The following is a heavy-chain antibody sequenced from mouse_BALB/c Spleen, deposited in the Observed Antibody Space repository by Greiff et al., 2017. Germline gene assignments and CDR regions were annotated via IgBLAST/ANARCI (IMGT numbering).Heavy chain of an antibody. Sequence: VQLQQSGAELVRPGTSVKISCKASGYTFTNYWLGWVKQRPGHGLEWIGDIYPGGGYTNYNEKFKGKATLTADTSSSTAYMQLSSLTSEDSAVYFCARGDYYGSSSAWFAYWGQGTLVTVSA. CDR3: ARGDYYGSSSAWFAY. V-gene: IGHV1-63*02. CDR2: IYPGGGYT. J-gene: IGHJ3*01. D-gene: IGHD1-1*01. CDR1: GYTFTNYW.